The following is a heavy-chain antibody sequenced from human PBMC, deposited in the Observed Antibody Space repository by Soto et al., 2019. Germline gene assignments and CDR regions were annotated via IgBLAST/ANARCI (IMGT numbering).Heavy chain of an antibody. Sequence: QVQLVQSGAEVKKPGASVKVSCKASGYTFTSYDINWVRQATGQGLEWMGWMNPNSGNTGYAQKFQGRVSMARNTSISTAYMELSSLRSEDTAVYYCARERAGTTSMDVWGQGTTVTVSS. CDR3: ARERAGTTSMDV. D-gene: IGHD1-1*01. V-gene: IGHV1-8*01. CDR1: GYTFTSYD. J-gene: IGHJ6*02. CDR2: MNPNSGNT.